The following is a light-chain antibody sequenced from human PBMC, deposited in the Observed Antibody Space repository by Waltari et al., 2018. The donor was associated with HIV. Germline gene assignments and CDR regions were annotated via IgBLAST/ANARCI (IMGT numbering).Light chain of an antibody. CDR1: SSDVGGYNY. J-gene: IGLJ2*01. CDR2: EVS. CDR3: SSYTSSSTLVV. Sequence: QSALTQPASVSGSPGQSITISCTGTSSDVGGYNYVSWYQQHPGKAPKLMIYEVSKRPSGISNRFSGSKSGSTASLTISGLQAEDEADYYCSSYTSSSTLVVFGGGTKLTVL. V-gene: IGLV2-14*01.